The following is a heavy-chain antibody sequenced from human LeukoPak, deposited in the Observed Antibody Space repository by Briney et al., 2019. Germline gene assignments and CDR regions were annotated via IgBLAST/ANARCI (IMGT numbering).Heavy chain of an antibody. CDR2: MNPNSGNK. CDR3: ASAPRSQLLLSVEYFQD. CDR1: GYTFARYD. D-gene: IGHD2-2*01. Sequence: ASVSLSCKASGYTFARYDINCVPHASRKGLECMGWMNPNSGNKGYAQKFQGRVTMNRNTPISTAYMELSSMRSEDAAVYYCASAPRSQLLLSVEYFQDWGQGTLVTVSS. J-gene: IGHJ1*01. V-gene: IGHV1-8*01.